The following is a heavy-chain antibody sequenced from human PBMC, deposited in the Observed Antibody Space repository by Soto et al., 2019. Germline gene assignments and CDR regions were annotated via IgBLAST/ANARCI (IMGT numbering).Heavy chain of an antibody. CDR2: TYYRSKWYS. CDR3: ARAKEYTSSSGMDV. J-gene: IGHJ6*02. CDR1: GDSGSSNTAA. Sequence: SQTLSLTCAISGDSGSSNTAAWNWIRQSPSRGLEWLGRTYYRSKWYSDYSPSVRSRISINPDTCKNQFSLQLNSVTPEDTAVYYCARAKEYTSSSGMDVWGQGTTVTVSS. D-gene: IGHD6-6*01. V-gene: IGHV6-1*01.